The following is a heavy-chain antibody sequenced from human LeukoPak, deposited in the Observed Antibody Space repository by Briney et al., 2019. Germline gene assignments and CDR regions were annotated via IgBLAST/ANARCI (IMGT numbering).Heavy chain of an antibody. CDR2: IKQDGSEK. CDR3: AREQDGYDFWSGYHKQNWFDP. Sequence: GGSLRLSCGASGFTFSSYWVSWVRQAPGKGLEWVANIKQDGSEKYYVDSVKGRFTISRDNAKNSLYLQMNSLRAEDTAVYYCAREQDGYDFWSGYHKQNWFDPWGQGTLVTVSS. CDR1: GFTFSSYW. D-gene: IGHD3-3*01. J-gene: IGHJ5*02. V-gene: IGHV3-7*01.